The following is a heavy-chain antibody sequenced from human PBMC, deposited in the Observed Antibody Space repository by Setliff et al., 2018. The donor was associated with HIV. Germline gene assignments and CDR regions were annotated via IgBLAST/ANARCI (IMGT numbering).Heavy chain of an antibody. CDR2: INPNSGGT. CDR3: ARGAWYSSGWYSSRYMDV. V-gene: IGHV1-2*02. D-gene: IGHD6-19*01. Sequence: GASVKVSCKASGYTFTDHYIHWVRQAPGQGLEWMGWINPNSGGTNYAQKFQGRVTMTRDTSITTAYMELSSLRSDDTAVYYCARGAWYSSGWYSSRYMDVWGKGTTVTVSS. J-gene: IGHJ6*03. CDR1: GYTFTDHY.